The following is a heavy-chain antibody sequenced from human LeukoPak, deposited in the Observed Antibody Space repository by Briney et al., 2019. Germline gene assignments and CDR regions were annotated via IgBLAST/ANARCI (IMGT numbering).Heavy chain of an antibody. CDR2: INPNSGGT. CDR3: ARGSYTASHRRVYYFDY. J-gene: IGHJ4*02. Sequence: ASVKVSCKVSGYTLTELSMHWVRQAPGKGLEWMGWINPNSGGTNYAQKFQGRVTMTRDTSISTAYMELSRLRSDDTAVYYCARGSYTASHRRVYYFDYWGQGTLVTVSS. V-gene: IGHV1-2*02. CDR1: GYTLTELS. D-gene: IGHD5-18*01.